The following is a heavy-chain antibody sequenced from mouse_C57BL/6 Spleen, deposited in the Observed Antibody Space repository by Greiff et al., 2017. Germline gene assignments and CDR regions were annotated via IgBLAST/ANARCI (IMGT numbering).Heavy chain of an antibody. CDR2: IDPENGDT. CDR3: TKPLLDYCGSSHLDY. Sequence: VQLKESGAELVRPGASVKLSCTASGFNIKDDYMHWVTQRPEQGLEWIGWIDPENGDTEYASKFQGKATITADTSSNTAYMQLSSLTSEDTAVYYCTKPLLDYCGSSHLDYWGQGTTLTVSS. J-gene: IGHJ2*01. CDR1: GFNIKDDY. D-gene: IGHD1-1*01. V-gene: IGHV14-4*01.